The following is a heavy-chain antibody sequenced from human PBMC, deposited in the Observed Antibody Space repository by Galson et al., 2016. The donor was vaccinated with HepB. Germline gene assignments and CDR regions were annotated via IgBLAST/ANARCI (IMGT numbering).Heavy chain of an antibody. Sequence: SVKVSCKASGYTFTGYYMHWVRQAPGQGLEWMGWINPKSGGTNYAQKFQGTVIMTRDTSISTAYMELSRLRSDDTVVYYFRSGYCGSGSCLDFDYCGQGTLVTGSS. CDR3: RSGYCGSGSCLDFDY. J-gene: IGHJ4*02. D-gene: IGHD2-15*01. CDR1: GYTFTGYY. CDR2: INPKSGGT. V-gene: IGHV1-2*02.